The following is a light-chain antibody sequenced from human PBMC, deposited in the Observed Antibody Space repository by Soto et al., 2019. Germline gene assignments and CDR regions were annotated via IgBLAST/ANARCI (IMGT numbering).Light chain of an antibody. Sequence: QLVLTQPPSVSGAPGQRVTISCTGSSSNIGAGYDVHWYQQLPGTAPKLLIYGNSNRPSGVPDRFSGSKSGTSASLAITGLQADDEADYYCQSYDSSLYVFGTGTKLTVL. J-gene: IGLJ1*01. CDR3: QSYDSSLYV. V-gene: IGLV1-40*01. CDR2: GNS. CDR1: SSNIGAGYD.